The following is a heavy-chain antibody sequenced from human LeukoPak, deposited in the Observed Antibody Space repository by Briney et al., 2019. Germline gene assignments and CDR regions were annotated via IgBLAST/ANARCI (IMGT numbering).Heavy chain of an antibody. Sequence: PSETLSLTCTVSGVSISSGDYYWSWIRQPPGQGLEWIGYISLSGGTYYNPSLKSRASISLDTSRSQFSLKLSSVGAADTAVYYCARDFQGGPNDPWGQGALVTVSS. D-gene: IGHD2-15*01. CDR3: ARDFQGGPNDP. CDR1: GVSISSGDYY. V-gene: IGHV4-30-4*01. J-gene: IGHJ5*02. CDR2: ISLSGGT.